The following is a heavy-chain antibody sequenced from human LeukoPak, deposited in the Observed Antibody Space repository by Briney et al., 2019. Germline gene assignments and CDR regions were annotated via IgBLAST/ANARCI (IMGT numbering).Heavy chain of an antibody. D-gene: IGHD2-2*01. Sequence: GSLRLSCAASGFTFSSYSMNWVRQAPGKGLEWVSSISSSSSYIYYADSVKGRFTISRDNAKNSPYLQMNSLRAEDTAVYYCARDVGYCSSTSCSWGNYWGQGTLVTVSS. CDR2: ISSSSSYI. CDR3: ARDVGYCSSTSCSWGNY. J-gene: IGHJ4*02. CDR1: GFTFSSYS. V-gene: IGHV3-21*01.